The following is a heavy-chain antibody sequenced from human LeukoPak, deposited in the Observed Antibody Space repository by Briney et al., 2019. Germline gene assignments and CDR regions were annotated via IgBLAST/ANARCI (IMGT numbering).Heavy chain of an antibody. J-gene: IGHJ4*02. D-gene: IGHD3-10*01. CDR2: IYHSGTT. CDR3: ARDLDGSGTSSF. Sequence: PSETLSLTCAVSGGSISSSNWWSWVRQPPGKGLEWIGEIYHSGTTNYNPSLKSRVTISVDKSKNQFSLKLSSVTAADTAVYYCARDLDGSGTSSFWGQGTLVTVSS. V-gene: IGHV4-4*02. CDR1: GGSISSSNW.